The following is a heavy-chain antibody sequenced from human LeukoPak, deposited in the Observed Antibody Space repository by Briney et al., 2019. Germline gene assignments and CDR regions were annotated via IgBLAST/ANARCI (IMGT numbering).Heavy chain of an antibody. CDR1: GGTFSSYA. CDR2: IIPILGIA. J-gene: IGHJ3*02. Sequence: SVKVSCKASGGTFSSYAISWVRQAPGQGLEWMGRIIPILGIANYAQKFQGRVTITADKSTSTAYMELSSLRSEDTAVYYCARETGTDAFDIWGQGTMVTVSS. D-gene: IGHD1-1*01. CDR3: ARETGTDAFDI. V-gene: IGHV1-69*04.